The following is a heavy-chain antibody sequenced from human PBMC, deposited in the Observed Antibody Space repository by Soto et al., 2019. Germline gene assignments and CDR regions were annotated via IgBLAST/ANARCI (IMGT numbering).Heavy chain of an antibody. D-gene: IGHD5-12*01. J-gene: IGHJ6*03. CDR2: INPNGGVT. V-gene: IGHV1-2*04. CDR3: ARESGGATATLDYYYFCFDV. Sequence: QVQLVQSGAEVRKPGASVTVSCRSSGDSFNDYYIHWVRQAPGQGFEWMGWINPNGGVTKYAQKFQGWVSMTRDTSIRTVYMQLSRLRSDDTAVYFCARESGGATATLDYYYFCFDVWGTGTTVTVSS. CDR1: GDSFNDYY.